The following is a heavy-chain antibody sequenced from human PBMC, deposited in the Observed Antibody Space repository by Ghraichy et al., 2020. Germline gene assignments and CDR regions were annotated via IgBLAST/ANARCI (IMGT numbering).Heavy chain of an antibody. J-gene: IGHJ4*02. CDR1: GGSISTYY. Sequence: SETLSLTCTVSGGSISTYYWSWIRQPSGQGLEWIGYICYNGSTNYSRSLQSRVTISVDRPNNQFSLELKSVTAADTGVYYCARVVNYYDRVGHRRTSFDDWVRGTLGTVSS. CDR2: ICYNGST. D-gene: IGHD3-22*01. CDR3: ARVVNYYDRVGHRRTSFDD. V-gene: IGHV4-59*01.